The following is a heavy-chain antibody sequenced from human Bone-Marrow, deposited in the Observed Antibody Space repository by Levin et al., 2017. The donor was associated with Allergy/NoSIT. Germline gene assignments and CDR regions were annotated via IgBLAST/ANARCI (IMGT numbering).Heavy chain of an antibody. J-gene: IGHJ6*02. CDR1: GYSFNTYW. D-gene: IGHD3-22*01. CDR3: ARNSPPFLYDISGPNYYYGMDV. V-gene: IGHV5-51*01. Sequence: PGESLKISCQGFGYSFNTYWIAWVRQMPGKGLEWMGIIYPGNSDTRYNPSFQGQVTISADKSISAAYLQWSGLRASDTAMYYCARNSPPFLYDISGPNYYYGMDVWGQGTTVTVSS. CDR2: IYPGNSDT.